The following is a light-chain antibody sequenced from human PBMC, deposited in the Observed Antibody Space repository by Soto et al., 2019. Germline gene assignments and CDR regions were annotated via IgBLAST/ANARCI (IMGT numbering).Light chain of an antibody. CDR2: GAS. J-gene: IGKJ1*01. CDR3: QQYNNWPWT. CDR1: QSVISTY. Sequence: EIVLTQSPGTLSLSPGEIATLYFSASQSVISTYLAWYQQKPGQAPRLLIYGASSRATGIPDRFSGSGSGTDFTLTISSLQSEDFAVYYCQQYNNWPWTFGQGTKVDIK. V-gene: IGKV3-20*01.